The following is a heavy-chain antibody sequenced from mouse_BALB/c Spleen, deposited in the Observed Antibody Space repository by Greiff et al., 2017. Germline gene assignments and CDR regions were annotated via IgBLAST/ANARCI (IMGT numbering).Heavy chain of an antibody. CDR1: GYTFTSYW. CDR2: IYPGNGDT. V-gene: IGHV1-12*01. J-gene: IGHJ2*01. D-gene: IGHD1-1*01. CDR3: ARSYGSSYFDY. Sequence: LQESGTVLARPGASVKMSCKASGYTFTSYWMNWVKQTPGQGLEWIGAIYPGNGDTSYNQKFKGKATLTADKSSSTAYMQLSSLTSEDSAVYYCARSYGSSYFDYWGQGTTLTVSS.